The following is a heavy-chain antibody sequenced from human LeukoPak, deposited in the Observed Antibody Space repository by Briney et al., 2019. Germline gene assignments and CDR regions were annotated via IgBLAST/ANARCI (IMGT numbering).Heavy chain of an antibody. CDR1: GFSFNIYA. V-gene: IGHV3-23*01. Sequence: GGSLRLSCVASGFSFNIYAMSWVRQAPGKGLEWVSSVGGGPDIHHADSVKGRFTGSRDDAKSTVYLQMNSLRVEDTAIYFCAKDATPGNGIWDPFDSWGQGTLVTVSS. CDR2: VGGGPDI. CDR3: AKDATPGNGIWDPFDS. D-gene: IGHD1-26*01. J-gene: IGHJ4*02.